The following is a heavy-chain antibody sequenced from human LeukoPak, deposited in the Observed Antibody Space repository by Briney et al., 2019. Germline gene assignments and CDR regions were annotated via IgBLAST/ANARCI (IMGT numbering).Heavy chain of an antibody. J-gene: IGHJ4*02. CDR3: AKKNDFWSVYQSYFNY. V-gene: IGHV3-23*01. CDR2: ISGSGGST. D-gene: IGHD3-3*01. CDR1: GFTFSSYA. Sequence: GGSLRLSCAASGFTFSSYAMSWVRQAPGKGLEWVSAISGSGGSTYYADSVKGRFTISRDNSKNTLYLQMNSLRAEDTAVYYCAKKNDFWSVYQSYFNYWAKEPLVTASS.